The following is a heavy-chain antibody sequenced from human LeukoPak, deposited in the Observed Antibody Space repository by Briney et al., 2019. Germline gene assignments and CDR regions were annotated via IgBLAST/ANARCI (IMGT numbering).Heavy chain of an antibody. CDR3: AALLWFGEGDWFDP. V-gene: IGHV3-11*01. D-gene: IGHD3-10*01. CDR2: ISSSGSTI. J-gene: IGHJ5*02. Sequence: GSLRLSCAASGFTFSDYYMSWIRQAPGKGLEWVSYISSSGSTIYYADSVKGRFTISRDNAKNSLYLQMNSLRAEDTAVYYCAALLWFGEGDWFDPWGQGTLVTVSP. CDR1: GFTFSDYY.